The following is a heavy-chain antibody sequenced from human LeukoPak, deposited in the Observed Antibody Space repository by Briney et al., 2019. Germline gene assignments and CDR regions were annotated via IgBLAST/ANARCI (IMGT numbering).Heavy chain of an antibody. Sequence: GGSLRLSCAASGFTFSTYSMTCVRHAPGKGLEWVSYISSSTSTKFSADSVKGRFTISRDTAKNSLYLQMSSLRDEDTAVYYCARDLTYGDFDYWGQGTLVTVSS. CDR1: GFTFSTYS. D-gene: IGHD4-17*01. CDR3: ARDLTYGDFDY. CDR2: ISSSTSTK. J-gene: IGHJ4*02. V-gene: IGHV3-48*02.